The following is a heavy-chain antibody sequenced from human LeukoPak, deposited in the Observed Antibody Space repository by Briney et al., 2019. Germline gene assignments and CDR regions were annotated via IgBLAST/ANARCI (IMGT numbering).Heavy chain of an antibody. Sequence: GGSLRLSCAASGFTFSSYWMSWVRQAPGKGLEWVANIKQDGSEKYYVDSVKGRFTISRDNAKNSLYLQMNSLRAEDTAVYYCARVIGLTEEPAAIYYFDYWGQGTLVTVSS. J-gene: IGHJ4*02. CDR1: GFTFSSYW. D-gene: IGHD2-2*01. CDR2: IKQDGSEK. V-gene: IGHV3-7*01. CDR3: ARVIGLTEEPAAIYYFDY.